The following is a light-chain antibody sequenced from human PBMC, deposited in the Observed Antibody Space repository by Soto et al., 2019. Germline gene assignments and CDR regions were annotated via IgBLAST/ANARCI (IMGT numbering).Light chain of an antibody. V-gene: IGLV2-14*01. CDR3: SSYTSGTTLLL. CDR1: NSDLRTYNY. Sequence: QSVLTQPASVSGSPGQSITISCTETNSDLRTYNYVSWYQHHPGKAPKLIIYEVSNRPSGVSSRFSGSKSGNTASLTISGLQAEDEAAYYCSSYTSGTTLLLFGGGTKLTVL. J-gene: IGLJ2*01. CDR2: EVS.